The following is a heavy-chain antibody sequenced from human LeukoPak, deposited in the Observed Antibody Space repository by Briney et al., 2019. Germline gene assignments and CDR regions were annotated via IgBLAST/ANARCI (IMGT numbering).Heavy chain of an antibody. CDR3: ARTVHCSSTSCLDAFDI. D-gene: IGHD2-2*01. J-gene: IGHJ3*02. CDR2: ISSSSSYI. Sequence: GGSLRLSCAASGFTFSSYSMNWVRQAPGKGLEWVSSISSSSSYIYYADSVKGRFTISRDNAKNSLYLQMNSLRAEDTAVYYCARTVHCSSTSCLDAFDIWGQGTMVTVSS. CDR1: GFTFSSYS. V-gene: IGHV3-21*01.